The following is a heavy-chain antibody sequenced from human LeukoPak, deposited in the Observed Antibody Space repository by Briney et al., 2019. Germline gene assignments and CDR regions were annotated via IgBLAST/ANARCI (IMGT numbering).Heavy chain of an antibody. J-gene: IGHJ6*03. Sequence: GGSLRLSCAASGFTFSSYWMSWVRQAPGKGLEWVANIKQDGSEKYYVDSVKGRFTISRDNAKNSLYLQMNSLRAEDTAVYYCARAQTGDFWSGFCYYYYYMDVWGKGTTVTVSS. V-gene: IGHV3-7*01. CDR3: ARAQTGDFWSGFCYYYYYMDV. CDR1: GFTFSSYW. D-gene: IGHD3-3*01. CDR2: IKQDGSEK.